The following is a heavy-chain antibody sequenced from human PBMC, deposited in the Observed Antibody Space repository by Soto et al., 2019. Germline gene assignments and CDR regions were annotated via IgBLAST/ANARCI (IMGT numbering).Heavy chain of an antibody. Sequence: QVQLLPSGAQVKKPGASVQVSCKATGDVFTTSFLHWVRQAPGQGLEWMGMISPGSGSTTYTHKVRGGFAVTAGMSTATVYMDLRSLTSADPPIYYWAREVKTLISPDAAENYSGLDVWGQGTTVIVSS. J-gene: IGHJ6*02. D-gene: IGHD2-2*01. V-gene: IGHV1-46*01. CDR1: GDVFTTSF. CDR3: AREVKTLISPDAAENYSGLDV. CDR2: ISPGSGST.